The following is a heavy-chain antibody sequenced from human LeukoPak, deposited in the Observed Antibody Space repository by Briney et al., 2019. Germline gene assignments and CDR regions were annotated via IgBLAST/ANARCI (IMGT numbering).Heavy chain of an antibody. D-gene: IGHD2-8*02. V-gene: IGHV3-23*01. CDR3: AKARTSTGGYHFDY. Sequence: GGSLRLSCAASGFTFSSYAMSGVGQAPGKGLEGVSAISGSGGSTYYVDSVKGRFTITRDNSKNTLYLQMNSPGAEDTAVYYCAKARTSTGGYHFDYWGQRTPVTVSS. CDR2: ISGSGGST. CDR1: GFTFSSYA. J-gene: IGHJ4*02.